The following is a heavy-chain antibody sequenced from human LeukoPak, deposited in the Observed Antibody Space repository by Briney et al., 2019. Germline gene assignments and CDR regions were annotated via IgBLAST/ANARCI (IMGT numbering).Heavy chain of an antibody. J-gene: IGHJ4*02. Sequence: ASVKVSCKASGYTFTSYYMHWVRQAPGQGLEWMGIINPSGGSTSYAQKFQGIVTMTRDTSTSTVYMERSSLRSEDTAVYYCARDLDYGGNSDRAFDYWGQGTLVTVSS. CDR1: GYTFTSYY. CDR2: INPSGGST. CDR3: ARDLDYGGNSDRAFDY. D-gene: IGHD4-23*01. V-gene: IGHV1-46*01.